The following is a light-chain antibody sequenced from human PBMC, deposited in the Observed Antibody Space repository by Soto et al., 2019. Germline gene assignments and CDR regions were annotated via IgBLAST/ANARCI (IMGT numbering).Light chain of an antibody. CDR3: QSSDGNNMV. J-gene: IGLJ2*01. Sequence: KFMLTQPHSVSESPGKTVTISCTGSSGSIASGYVQWYQQRPGSAPTTLIYEDNQRPAGVPARFSGSIDSASNSASLTISGLRPEDEADYFCQSSDGNNMVFGGGTKLTVL. CDR2: EDN. V-gene: IGLV6-57*02. CDR1: SGSIASGY.